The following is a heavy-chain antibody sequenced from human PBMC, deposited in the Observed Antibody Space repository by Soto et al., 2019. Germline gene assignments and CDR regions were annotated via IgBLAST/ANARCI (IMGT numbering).Heavy chain of an antibody. CDR1: GFTFSSYA. CDR2: ISGSGGST. D-gene: IGHD3-3*02. CDR3: AKDFIFGVVITTWAYNWFDP. J-gene: IGHJ5*02. V-gene: IGHV3-23*01. Sequence: GGSLRLSCAASGFTFSSYAMSWVRQAPGKGLEWVSAISGSGGSTYYADSVKGRFTISRDNSKNTLYLQMNSLRAEDTAVYYCAKDFIFGVVITTWAYNWFDPWGQGTLVTVSS.